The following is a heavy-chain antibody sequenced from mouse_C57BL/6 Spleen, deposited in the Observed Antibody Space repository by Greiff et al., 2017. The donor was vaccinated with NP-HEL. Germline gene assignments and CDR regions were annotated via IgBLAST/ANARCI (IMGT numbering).Heavy chain of an antibody. CDR2: IYPRDGST. V-gene: IGHV1-78*01. CDR3: ARTLYHGSSYHYFDY. D-gene: IGHD1-1*01. J-gene: IGHJ2*01. Sequence: VQLQQSDAELVKPGASVKISCKVSGYTFTDHTIHWMKQRPEQGLEWIGYIYPRDGSTKYNEKFKGKATLTADKSSSTAYMQLNSLTSEDSAVYFCARTLYHGSSYHYFDYWGQGTTLTVSS. CDR1: GYTFTDHT.